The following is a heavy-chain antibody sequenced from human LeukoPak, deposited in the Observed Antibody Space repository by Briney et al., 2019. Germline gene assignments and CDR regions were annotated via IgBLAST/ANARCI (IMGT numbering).Heavy chain of an antibody. D-gene: IGHD3-22*01. V-gene: IGHV4-59*01. CDR3: ASYLTYDSSGFI. CDR2: IYYSGST. Sequence: SETLSLTCTVSGGSISSYYWSWIRQPPGKGLEWIGYIYYSGSTNYNPSLKSRVTISVDTSKNQFSLKLSSVTAADTAVYYCASYLTYDSSGFIWGQGTMVTVSS. CDR1: GGSISSYY. J-gene: IGHJ3*02.